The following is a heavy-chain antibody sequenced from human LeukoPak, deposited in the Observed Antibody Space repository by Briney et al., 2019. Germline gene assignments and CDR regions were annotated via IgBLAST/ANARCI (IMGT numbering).Heavy chain of an antibody. CDR3: ARDASRYCSGGNCYSGLLGYFDY. J-gene: IGHJ4*02. CDR2: ISRSSSTI. CDR1: GFTFSNYN. Sequence: HPGGSLRLSCAASGFTFSNYNMNWVRQAPGKGLEWVSYISRSSSTIKYGDSVKGRFTISRDNAKNSLYLQMNSLRAEDTAVYYCARDASRYCSGGNCYSGLLGYFDYWGQGTLVTVSS. D-gene: IGHD2-15*01. V-gene: IGHV3-48*01.